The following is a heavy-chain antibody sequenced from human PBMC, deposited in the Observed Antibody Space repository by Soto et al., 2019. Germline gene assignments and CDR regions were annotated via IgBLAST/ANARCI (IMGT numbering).Heavy chain of an antibody. V-gene: IGHV4-34*01. CDR3: ARGGYCSGGICYSDAFDI. CDR1: GGSFSDYY. J-gene: IGHJ3*02. Sequence: QVQLQQWGAGLLKPSETLSLTCAVYGGSFSDYYWSWIRQPPGKGLEWIGEINHSGSTNYNPSLKSRVTISVDTSKNQFSLKQSSVTDADTAVYCCARGGYCSGGICYSDAFDIWGQGTMVTVSS. CDR2: INHSGST. D-gene: IGHD2-15*01.